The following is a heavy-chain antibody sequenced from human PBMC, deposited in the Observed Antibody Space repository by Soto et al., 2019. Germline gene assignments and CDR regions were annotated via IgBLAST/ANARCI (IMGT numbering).Heavy chain of an antibody. CDR3: AKTLGTPRDGYNPRATTFDY. V-gene: IGHV3-21*01. J-gene: IGHJ4*02. Sequence: GGSLRLSCAASGFTFSSYSMNWVRQAPGKALEWVSSISSSSSYIYYAASVKGRFTISRDNSKNTLYLQMNSLRAEDTAVYYCAKTLGTPRDGYNPRATTFDYWGQGTLVTVSS. D-gene: IGHD2-21*01. CDR1: GFTFSSYS. CDR2: ISSSSSYI.